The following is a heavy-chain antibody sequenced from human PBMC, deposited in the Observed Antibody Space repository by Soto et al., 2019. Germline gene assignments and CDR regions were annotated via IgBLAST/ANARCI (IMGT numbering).Heavy chain of an antibody. CDR3: AIVYCSSTSCYSYFQH. J-gene: IGHJ1*01. D-gene: IGHD2-2*01. CDR1: GFTFSSYG. Sequence: GGSLRLSCAASGFTFSSYGMHWVRQAPGKGLEWVAVIWYDGSNKYYADSVKGRFTISRDNSKNTLYLQMNSLRAEDTAVYYCAIVYCSSTSCYSYFQHWGQGTLVTVPQ. CDR2: IWYDGSNK. V-gene: IGHV3-33*01.